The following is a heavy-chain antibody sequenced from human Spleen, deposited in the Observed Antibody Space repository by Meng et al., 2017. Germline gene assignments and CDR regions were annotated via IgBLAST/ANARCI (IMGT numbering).Heavy chain of an antibody. CDR2: TYYGSKWSH. D-gene: IGHD6-19*01. Sequence: QVQLQQSGPGLVKPWQTLSPTSAIHGDSVSSNRAAWNWIRQSPSRGLEWLGRTYYGSKWSHDYAVSVKSRITINADTSKNQFSLQLNSVTPGDTAVYYCARGFAPVASGAFDYWGQGALVTVSS. J-gene: IGHJ4*02. CDR1: GDSVSSNRAA. V-gene: IGHV6-1*01. CDR3: ARGFAPVASGAFDY.